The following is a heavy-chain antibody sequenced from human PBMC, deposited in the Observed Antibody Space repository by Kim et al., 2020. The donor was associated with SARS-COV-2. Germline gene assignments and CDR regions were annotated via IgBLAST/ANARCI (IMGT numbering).Heavy chain of an antibody. Sequence: GWSLRLSCAASGFTFSNAWMSWVRQAPGKGLEWVGRIKSKTDGGTTDYAAPVKGRFTISRDDSKNTLYLQMNSLKTEDTAVYYCTHYYDSSGPDYWGQGTLVTVSS. V-gene: IGHV3-15*01. CDR1: GFTFSNAW. D-gene: IGHD3-22*01. CDR3: THYYDSSGPDY. CDR2: IKSKTDGGTT. J-gene: IGHJ4*02.